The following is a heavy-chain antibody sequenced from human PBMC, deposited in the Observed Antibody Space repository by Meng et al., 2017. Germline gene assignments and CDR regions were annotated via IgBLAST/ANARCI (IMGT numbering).Heavy chain of an antibody. V-gene: IGHV1-18*01. D-gene: IGHD2-15*01. CDR1: GYTFTSYG. CDR2: ISAYNGNT. J-gene: IGHJ1*01. Sequence: QVELGQSGAEVKKPGASVKGSCKASGYTFTSYGISWVRQAPGQGLEWMGWISAYNGNTNYAQKLQGRVTMTTDTSTSTAYMELRSLRSDDTAVYYCARVRVYCSGGSCYRGMYFQHWGQGTLVTVSS. CDR3: ARVRVYCSGGSCYRGMYFQH.